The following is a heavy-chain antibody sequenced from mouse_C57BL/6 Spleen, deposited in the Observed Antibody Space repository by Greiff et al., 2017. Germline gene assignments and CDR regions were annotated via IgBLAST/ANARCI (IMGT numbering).Heavy chain of an antibody. CDR2: IYPGDGDT. D-gene: IGHD1-1*01. Sequence: QVQLQQSGPELVKPGASVKISCKASGYAFSSSWMNWVKQRPGKGLEWIGRIYPGDGDTNYNGKFKGKATLTADKSSSTAYMQLSSLTSEDSAVYFCDRQATVVGDYWGQGTTLTVSS. CDR3: DRQATVVGDY. CDR1: GYAFSSSW. J-gene: IGHJ2*01. V-gene: IGHV1-82*01.